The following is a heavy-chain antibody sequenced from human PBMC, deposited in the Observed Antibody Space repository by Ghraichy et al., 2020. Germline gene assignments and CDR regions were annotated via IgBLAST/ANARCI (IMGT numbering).Heavy chain of an antibody. J-gene: IGHJ4*02. CDR3: ARTGRRSGWYVNF. D-gene: IGHD6-19*01. CDR2: IDTSESPI. V-gene: IGHV3-11*01. CDR1: GFTFSDYS. Sequence: LSLTCAASGFTFSDYSVSWIRQAPGKGLEWVSYIDTSESPIYYADSVKGRFTISRDNAKNSLYLQMNSLRAEDTAMYFCARTGRRSGWYVNFWGQGTLVTVSS.